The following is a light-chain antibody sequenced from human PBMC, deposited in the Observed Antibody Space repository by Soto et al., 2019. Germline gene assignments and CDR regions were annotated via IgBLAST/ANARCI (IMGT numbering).Light chain of an antibody. CDR1: SSNIGAPYD. J-gene: IGLJ2*01. V-gene: IGLV1-40*01. CDR2: GNN. CDR3: QSYDSSLSASV. Sequence: QAVVTQPPSVSGAPGQRVTISCTGTSSNIGAPYDVHWYQQLPGTAPKLLIYGNNNRPSGVPDRFSGSKSGTSASLAITGLQADDEADYYCQSYDSSLSASVFGGGTKVTVL.